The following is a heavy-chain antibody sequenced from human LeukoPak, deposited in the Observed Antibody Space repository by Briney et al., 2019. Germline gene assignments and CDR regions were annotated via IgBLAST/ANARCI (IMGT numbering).Heavy chain of an antibody. V-gene: IGHV7-4-1*02. J-gene: IGHJ4*02. D-gene: IGHD6-13*01. Sequence: ASVKVSCKASGYIFTNYAINWVRQAPGQGLKWMGWINTNTGDPTYAQGFTGRFAFSLDTSVSTTYLQISSLQADDTAVYYCARDSLTMYSSSWSPFDSWGQGTLITVSS. CDR3: ARDSLTMYSSSWSPFDS. CDR2: INTNTGDP. CDR1: GYIFTNYA.